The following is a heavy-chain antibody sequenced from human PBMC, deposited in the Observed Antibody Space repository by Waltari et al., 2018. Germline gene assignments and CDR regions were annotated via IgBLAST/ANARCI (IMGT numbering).Heavy chain of an antibody. Sequence: EVQLVESGGGLVQPGGSLRLSCAASGFTFSSYWMSWVRRAPGKGLEWVANIKQDGSEKYYVDSVKGRFTISRDNAKNSLYLQMNSLRAEDTAVYYCARSSGYSGYDYEAFDIWGQGTMVTVSS. V-gene: IGHV3-7*01. CDR2: IKQDGSEK. CDR1: GFTFSSYW. CDR3: ARSSGYSGYDYEAFDI. D-gene: IGHD5-12*01. J-gene: IGHJ3*02.